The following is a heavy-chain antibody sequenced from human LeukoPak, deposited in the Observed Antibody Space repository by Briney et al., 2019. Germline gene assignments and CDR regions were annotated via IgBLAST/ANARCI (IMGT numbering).Heavy chain of an antibody. CDR2: ITPSGDST. D-gene: IGHD6-19*01. CDR3: ARVERTVAGTGLVEIGDY. J-gene: IGHJ4*02. Sequence: GASVKVSCTASGDTFSSYYMHWVRQAPGQGLEWMGIITPSGDSTNYAQKLQGRVTMTTDTSTSTAYMELRSLRSDDTAVYYCARVERTVAGTGLVEIGDYWGQGTLVTVSS. CDR1: GDTFSSYY. V-gene: IGHV1-46*01.